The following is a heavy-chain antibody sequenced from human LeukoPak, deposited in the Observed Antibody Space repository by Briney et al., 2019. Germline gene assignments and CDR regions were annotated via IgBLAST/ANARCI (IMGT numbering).Heavy chain of an antibody. D-gene: IGHD3-9*01. V-gene: IGHV3-66*01. J-gene: IGHJ6*03. CDR1: GFTVSSNY. CDR3: ARVLDYYDILTGYYYYYMDV. CDR2: IYSGGST. Sequence: GGSLRLSCAASGFTVSSNYMSWVRQAPGKGLEWVSVIYSGGSTYYADSVKGRFTISRDNSKNTLYLQMSSLRAEDTAVYYCARVLDYYDILTGYYYYYMDVWGKGTTVTISS.